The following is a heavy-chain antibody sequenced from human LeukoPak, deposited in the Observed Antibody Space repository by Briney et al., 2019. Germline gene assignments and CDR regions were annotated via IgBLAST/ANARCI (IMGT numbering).Heavy chain of an antibody. D-gene: IGHD3-9*01. CDR2: IYPGDSDT. V-gene: IGHV5-51*01. J-gene: IGHJ5*02. Sequence: GESLKISCKGSGYNFITYWIGRVRQMPGKGLEWMGIIYPGDSDTRYSPSFQGQVTISVDKSIRTAYLQWSSLKASDTAMYYCARRDDILTGYGFDPWGQGTLVTVSS. CDR1: GYNFITYW. CDR3: ARRDDILTGYGFDP.